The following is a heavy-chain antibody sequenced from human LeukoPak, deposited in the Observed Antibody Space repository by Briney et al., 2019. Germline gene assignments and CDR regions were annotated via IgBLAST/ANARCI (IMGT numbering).Heavy chain of an antibody. J-gene: IGHJ4*02. D-gene: IGHD5-18*01. CDR2: IYYSGST. V-gene: IGHV4-39*07. Sequence: SETLSLTCTVSGGSISSSSYYWGWIRQPPGKGLEWIGSIYYSGSTYYNPSLKSRVTISVDTSKNQFSLKLSSVTAADTAVYYCARDLRGYSYGYWHYWGQGTLVTVSS. CDR3: ARDLRGYSYGYWHY. CDR1: GGSISSSSYY.